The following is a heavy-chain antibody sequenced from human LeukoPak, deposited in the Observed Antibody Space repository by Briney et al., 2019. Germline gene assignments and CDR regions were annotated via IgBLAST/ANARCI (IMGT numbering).Heavy chain of an antibody. CDR1: GGSVSGFY. CDR2: IYYSGRT. Sequence: PSETQSLTCTVSGGSVSGFYWSWFRQPPGKGLEWIGYIYYSGRTRYNPSLKSRVTILVDTSRNQFSLDLTSVTAADTAVYYCARCAVHGYHEYWGQGALVTVSS. D-gene: IGHD5-24*01. V-gene: IGHV4-59*02. J-gene: IGHJ4*02. CDR3: ARCAVHGYHEY.